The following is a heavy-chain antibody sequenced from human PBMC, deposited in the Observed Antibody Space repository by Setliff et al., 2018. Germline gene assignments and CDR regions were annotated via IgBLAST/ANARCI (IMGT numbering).Heavy chain of an antibody. CDR2: IIPLLETV. CDR3: ARRPIALAGYRKGAFDI. D-gene: IGHD6-19*01. CDR1: GDAFNTYT. V-gene: IGHV1-69*06. J-gene: IGHJ3*02. Sequence: SVKVSCKVSGDAFNTYTLSWVRQAPGQGLEWMGGIIPLLETVKYAQKFQGRLTITADKSTSTVYMELRTLRSDDTAVYYCARRPIALAGYRKGAFDIWGQGTMVTVSS.